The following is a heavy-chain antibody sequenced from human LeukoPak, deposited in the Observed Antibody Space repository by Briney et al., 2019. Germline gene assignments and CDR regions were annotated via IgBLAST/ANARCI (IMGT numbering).Heavy chain of an antibody. CDR2: ISGSGGST. D-gene: IGHD4-17*01. CDR3: AKEGGYGDQINFDY. J-gene: IGHJ4*02. CDR1: GFTFSSYA. Sequence: SGGSLRLSCAASGFTFSSYAMSWVRQAPGKGLEWVSAISGSGGSTYYADSVKGRFTISRDNSKNTLYLQMDSLRAEDTAVYYCAKEGGYGDQINFDYWGQGTLVTVSS. V-gene: IGHV3-23*01.